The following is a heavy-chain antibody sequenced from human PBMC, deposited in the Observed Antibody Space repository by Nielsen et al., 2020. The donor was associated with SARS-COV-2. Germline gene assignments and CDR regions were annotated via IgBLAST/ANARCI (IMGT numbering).Heavy chain of an antibody. J-gene: IGHJ5*02. CDR1: GDSVSSNSAA. CDR3: ARLVVVPAATRRWFDP. D-gene: IGHD2-2*01. Sequence: SQTLSLPCAISGDSVSSNSAAWNWIRQSPSRGLEWLGRTYYRSKWYNDYAVSVKSRITINPDTSKNQFSLQLNSVTPEDTAVYYCARLVVVPAATRRWFDPWGQGTLVTVSS. V-gene: IGHV6-1*01. CDR2: TYYRSKWYN.